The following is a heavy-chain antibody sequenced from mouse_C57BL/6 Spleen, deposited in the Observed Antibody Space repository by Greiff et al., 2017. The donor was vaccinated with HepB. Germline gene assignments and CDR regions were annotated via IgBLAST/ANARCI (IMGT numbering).Heavy chain of an antibody. Sequence: QVQLKESGPGLVQPSQSLSITCTVSGFSLTSYGVHWVRQSPGKGLEWLGVIWSGGSTDYNAAFISRLSISKDNSKSQVFFTMNSLQADDTAIYYCARKKDGYYLYAMDYWGQGTSVTVSS. D-gene: IGHD2-3*01. J-gene: IGHJ4*01. CDR1: GFSLTSYG. V-gene: IGHV2-2*01. CDR3: ARKKDGYYLYAMDY. CDR2: IWSGGST.